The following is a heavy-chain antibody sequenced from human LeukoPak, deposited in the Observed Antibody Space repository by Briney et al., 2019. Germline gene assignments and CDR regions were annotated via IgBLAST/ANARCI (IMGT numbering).Heavy chain of an antibody. J-gene: IGHJ5*02. CDR2: IYTSGST. D-gene: IGHD5-12*01. CDR1: GGSLSSYS. Sequence: SETLSLTCTVSGGSLSSYSWSWIRQPPGKGLEWIGRIYTSGSTKYNPSLQSRITISADTSKNQFSPKVTSVTAADTAVYYCARRMLEARESSATNWFDTWGQGNLVTVSS. CDR3: ARRMLEARESSATNWFDT. V-gene: IGHV4-4*07.